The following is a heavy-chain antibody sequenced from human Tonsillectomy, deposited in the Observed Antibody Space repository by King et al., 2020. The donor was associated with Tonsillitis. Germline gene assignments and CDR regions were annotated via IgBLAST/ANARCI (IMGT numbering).Heavy chain of an antibody. V-gene: IGHV3-9*01. D-gene: IGHD3-10*01. CDR3: ARAPYGSGSFLPYFDS. Sequence: VQLVESGGTLVQPGRSLRLSCAVSGFTFDDHAMHWVRQAPGKGLEWLSGVSWNSYTIGYADSVKGRFTISRDNAKNSLYLQMNSLRPEDTALYFSARAPYGSGSFLPYFDSWGQGTLVTVSS. J-gene: IGHJ4*02. CDR2: VSWNSYTI. CDR1: GFTFDDHA.